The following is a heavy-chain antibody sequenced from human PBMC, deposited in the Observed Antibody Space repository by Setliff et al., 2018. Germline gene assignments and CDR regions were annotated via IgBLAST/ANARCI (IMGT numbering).Heavy chain of an antibody. CDR2: IYYSGST. CDR1: GASLSSGTYY. D-gene: IGHD6-6*01. J-gene: IGHJ6*03. V-gene: IGHV4-31*03. CDR3: ARAGLAGRTSSYYYYYYMDV. Sequence: SETLSLTCTVSGASLSSGTYYWSWIRQHPGKGLEWIGYIYYSGSTDYNPSLKSRVTISVDTSKNQFSLKLSSVTAADTAVYYCARAGLAGRTSSYYYYYYMDVWGKGTTVTVSS.